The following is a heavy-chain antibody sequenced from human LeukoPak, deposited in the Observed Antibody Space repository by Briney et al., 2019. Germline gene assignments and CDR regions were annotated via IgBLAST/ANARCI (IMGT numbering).Heavy chain of an antibody. V-gene: IGHV3-21*01. CDR1: GFTFSSYA. Sequence: SGGSLRLSCAASGFTFSSYAMSWVRQAPGKGLEWVSSISSSSSYIYYADSVKGRFTISRDNAKNSLYLQMNSLRAEDTAVYYCASFADIVVVPAAANWFDPWGQGTLVTVSS. D-gene: IGHD2-2*01. J-gene: IGHJ5*02. CDR3: ASFADIVVVPAAANWFDP. CDR2: ISSSSSYI.